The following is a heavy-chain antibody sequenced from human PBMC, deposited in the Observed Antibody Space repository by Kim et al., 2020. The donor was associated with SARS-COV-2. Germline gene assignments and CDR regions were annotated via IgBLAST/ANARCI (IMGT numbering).Heavy chain of an antibody. D-gene: IGHD1-26*01. CDR2: IYYSGST. CDR3: ARDLGPVGHFDY. Sequence: SETLSLTCTVSGGSISSGGYYWSWIRQHPGKGLEWIGYIYYSGSTYYNPSLKSRVTISVDTSKNQFSLKLSSVTAADTAMYYCARDLGPVGHFDYWGQGTLVTVSS. J-gene: IGHJ4*02. V-gene: IGHV4-31*03. CDR1: GGSISSGGYY.